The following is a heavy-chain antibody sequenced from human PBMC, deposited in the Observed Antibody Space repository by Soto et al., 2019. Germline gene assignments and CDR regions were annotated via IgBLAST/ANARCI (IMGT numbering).Heavy chain of an antibody. D-gene: IGHD2-2*01. V-gene: IGHV3-30-3*01. CDR1: GFTFSSYA. CDR2: ISYDGSNK. Sequence: HPGGSLRLSCAASGFTFSSYAMHWVRQAPGKGLEWVAVISYDGSNKYYADSVKGRFTISRDNSKNTLYLQMNSLRAEDTAVYYCARSRLGYCSSTSCYYYYGMDVWGQGTTVTVSS. CDR3: ARSRLGYCSSTSCYYYYGMDV. J-gene: IGHJ6*02.